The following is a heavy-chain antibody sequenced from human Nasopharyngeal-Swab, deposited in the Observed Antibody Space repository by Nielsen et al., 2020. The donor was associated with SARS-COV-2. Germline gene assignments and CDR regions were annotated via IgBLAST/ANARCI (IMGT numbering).Heavy chain of an antibody. CDR1: GFTFSNAW. V-gene: IGHV3-15*01. Sequence: GESLKISCAASGFTFSNAWMSWVRQAPGKGLEWVGRIKSKTDGGTTDYAAPVKGRFTISRDDSNNTLYLQMNSLKTEDTAVYYCTTDPDDWVDYWGQGTLVTVSS. CDR3: TTDPDDWVDY. J-gene: IGHJ4*02. CDR2: IKSKTDGGTT. D-gene: IGHD3-16*01.